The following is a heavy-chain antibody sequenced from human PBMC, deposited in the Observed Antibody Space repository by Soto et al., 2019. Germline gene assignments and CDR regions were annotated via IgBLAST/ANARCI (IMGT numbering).Heavy chain of an antibody. CDR3: ARYCSGGSCSLLGPTAFDP. CDR2: IYYSGST. V-gene: IGHV4-39*01. J-gene: IGHJ5*02. D-gene: IGHD2-15*01. CDR1: GGSISSSSYY. Sequence: QLQLQESGPGLVKPSETLSLTCTVSGGSISSSSYYWGWIRQPPGKGLEWIGSIYYSGSTYYNPSLKSRVTISVDTSKNQFSLKLSSVTAADTAVYYCARYCSGGSCSLLGPTAFDPWGQGTLVTVSS.